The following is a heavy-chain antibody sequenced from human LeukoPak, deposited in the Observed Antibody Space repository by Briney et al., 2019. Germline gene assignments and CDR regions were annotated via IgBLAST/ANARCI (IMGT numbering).Heavy chain of an antibody. CDR3: ARRSYGDYYFDY. J-gene: IGHJ4*02. CDR1: GFTFSSYS. D-gene: IGHD4-17*01. Sequence: GGSLRLSCAASGFTFSSYSMNWVRQAPGKGLEWVSSISSSSSYIYYADSVKGRFTISRDNVKNSLYLQTNSLRAEDTAVYYCARRSYGDYYFDYWGQGILVTVSS. V-gene: IGHV3-21*01. CDR2: ISSSSSYI.